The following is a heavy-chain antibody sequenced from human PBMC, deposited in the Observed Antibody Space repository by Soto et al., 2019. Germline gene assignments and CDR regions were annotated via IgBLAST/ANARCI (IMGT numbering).Heavy chain of an antibody. J-gene: IGHJ4*02. CDR2: ISWNSGSI. Sequence: LRLSCAASGFTFDDYAMHWVRQAPGKGLEWVSGISWNSGSIGYADSVKGRFTISRDNAKNSLYLQMNSLRAEDTALYYCAKAQYYDFWSGYYDYWGQGTLVTVSS. CDR3: AKAQYYDFWSGYYDY. V-gene: IGHV3-9*01. D-gene: IGHD3-3*01. CDR1: GFTFDDYA.